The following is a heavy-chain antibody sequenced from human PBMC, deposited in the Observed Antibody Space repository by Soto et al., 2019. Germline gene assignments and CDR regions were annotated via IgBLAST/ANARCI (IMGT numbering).Heavy chain of an antibody. CDR3: ARVGAYFGEFDYFDY. Sequence: EVQLVESGGGLVKRGGSLRLSCVVSGFTFSSYTMDWVRQAPGKGLEWVSSISSSGSDTHYADSVKGRFTVSRDNAKNSLYLQMDSLRDEDTAVYYCARVGAYFGEFDYFDYWGQGALVTVSS. D-gene: IGHD3-10*01. CDR1: GFTFSSYT. V-gene: IGHV3-21*01. CDR2: ISSSGSDT. J-gene: IGHJ4*02.